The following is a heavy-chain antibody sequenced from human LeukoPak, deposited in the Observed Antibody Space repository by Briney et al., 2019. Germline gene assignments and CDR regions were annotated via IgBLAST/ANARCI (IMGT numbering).Heavy chain of an antibody. D-gene: IGHD6-13*01. J-gene: IGHJ3*02. CDR3: ARGAAAGIITDDAFDI. CDR2: IYYSGST. V-gene: IGHV4-61*01. Sequence: SETLSLTCTVSGGSVSSGSYYWSWIRQPPGKGLEWIGYIYYSGSTNYNPSLKSRVTISVDTSKNQFSLKLSSVTAADTAVYYCARGAAAGIITDDAFDIWGQGTMVTVSS. CDR1: GGSVSSGSYY.